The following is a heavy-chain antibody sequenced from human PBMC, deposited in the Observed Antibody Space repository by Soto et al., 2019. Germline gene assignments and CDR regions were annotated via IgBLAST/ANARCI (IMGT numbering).Heavy chain of an antibody. J-gene: IGHJ4*02. Sequence: PGGSLRLSCAASGFTFSSYWMSWVRQAPGKGLEWVANIKQDGSEKYYVDSVKGRFTISRGNAKNSLYLQMNSLRAEDTAVYYCASDSSGYYYESYFDYWGQGTLVTVSS. CDR2: IKQDGSEK. CDR1: GFTFSSYW. V-gene: IGHV3-7*01. D-gene: IGHD3-22*01. CDR3: ASDSSGYYYESYFDY.